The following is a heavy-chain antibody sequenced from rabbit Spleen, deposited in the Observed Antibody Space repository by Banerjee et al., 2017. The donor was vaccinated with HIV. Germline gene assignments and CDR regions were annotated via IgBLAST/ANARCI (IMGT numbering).Heavy chain of an antibody. D-gene: IGHD1-1*01. Sequence: QSLEESGGDLVKPGASLTLTCTASGLSLSTYWMCWVRQAPGKGLEWIGYVGSGGSTIYANWAKGRFTISKTSSTTVTLQMTSLTAADTATYFCARRRGSGGDYIDLWGQGTLVTVS. CDR2: VGSGGST. J-gene: IGHJ4*01. V-gene: IGHV1S40*01. CDR1: GLSLSTYW. CDR3: ARRRGSGGDYIDL.